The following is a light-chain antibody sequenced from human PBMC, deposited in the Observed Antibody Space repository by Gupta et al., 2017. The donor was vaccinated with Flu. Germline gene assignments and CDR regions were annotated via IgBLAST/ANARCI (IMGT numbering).Light chain of an antibody. V-gene: IGLV2-23*02. Sequence: QPALPQPAAVSGSPGQSITISCSGSSSDVGGYNLVSWYQHHPARAPKLMIYEVRKRPSGVSSRFSGSKSGNTASLTISGLQAEDEADYYCCSYIGGSSWVFGGGTKLTVL. CDR1: SSDVGGYNL. CDR2: EVR. CDR3: CSYIGGSSWV. J-gene: IGLJ3*02.